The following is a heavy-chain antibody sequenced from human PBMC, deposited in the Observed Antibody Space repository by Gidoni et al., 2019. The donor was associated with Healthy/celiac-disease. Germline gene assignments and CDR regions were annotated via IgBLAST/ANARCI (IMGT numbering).Heavy chain of an antibody. CDR3: ARGQWFRELFVGVLAFDI. V-gene: IGHV6-1*01. J-gene: IGHJ3*02. D-gene: IGHD3-10*01. CDR2: TDYRAKWYN. CDR1: GDSVSSNSAA. Sequence: QVQLQQSGPGLVKPSQTLSLTCAISGDSVSSNSAAWNWIRQSPSRGLEWLGRTDYRAKWYNDYAVSVKSRITINPDTSKNQFSLQLNSVTPEDTAVYYCARGQWFRELFVGVLAFDIWGQGTMVTVSS.